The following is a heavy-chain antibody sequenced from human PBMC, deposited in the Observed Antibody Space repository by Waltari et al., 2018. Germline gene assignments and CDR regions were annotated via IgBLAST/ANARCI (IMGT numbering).Heavy chain of an antibody. CDR1: GFGFQNYD. D-gene: IGHD5-12*01. CDR2: ISYDANNQ. Sequence: QVQLVESGGGVVRPGRSLRLSCSASGFGFQNYDMHWVRQARGKGLEWVAAISYDANNQYYTDSVKGRFTISRDNSKNLLYLQMNSLQTADTAVYYCASVADSGYKTNWGQGTLVTVSS. CDR3: ASVADSGYKTN. V-gene: IGHV3-30-3*01. J-gene: IGHJ4*02.